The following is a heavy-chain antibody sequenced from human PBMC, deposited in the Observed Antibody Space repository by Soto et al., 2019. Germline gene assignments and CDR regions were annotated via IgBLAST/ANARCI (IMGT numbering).Heavy chain of an antibody. CDR1: GSSVSSGSYY. Sequence: SETLSLTCTVSGSSVSSGSYYWTWGRQHTGKGLDSVVYIYHSGTADYNPSLKCRVTISVDTSKNQCSLKLSSVTAADTAVYYCSCLLGTRGYSYGWPYYYVMDVWGQGTTVTVSS. J-gene: IGHJ6*02. D-gene: IGHD5-18*01. CDR2: IYHSGTA. V-gene: IGHV4-61*01. CDR3: SCLLGTRGYSYGWPYYYVMDV.